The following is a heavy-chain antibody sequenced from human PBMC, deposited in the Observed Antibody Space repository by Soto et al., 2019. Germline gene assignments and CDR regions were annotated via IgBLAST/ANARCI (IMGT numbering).Heavy chain of an antibody. J-gene: IGHJ6*02. CDR3: AIVPPGSYYEFHPPRMDV. V-gene: IGHV3-30-3*01. D-gene: IGHD3-10*01. Sequence: HPGGSLRLSCAASGFTFSSYAMHWVRQAPGKGLEWVAVISYDGSNKYYADSVKGRFTISRDNSKNTLYLQMNSLRAEDTAVYYCAIVPPGSYYEFHPPRMDVWGQGTTVTVSS. CDR2: ISYDGSNK. CDR1: GFTFSSYA.